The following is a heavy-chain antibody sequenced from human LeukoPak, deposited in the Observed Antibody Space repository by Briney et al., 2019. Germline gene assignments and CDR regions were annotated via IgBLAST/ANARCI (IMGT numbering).Heavy chain of an antibody. CDR1: EYTFTGYY. D-gene: IGHD2-8*01. CDR2: INPHSGDT. Sequence: GASVKVSCKASEYTFTGYYLHWVRQAPGQGLEWMGWINPHSGDTDYAQKFQGRVTMTRDTSIRTAYMELSRLRSDDTAVYYCARWGGHCTSGLCYYFDCWGQGTLVTVSS. CDR3: ARWGGHCTSGLCYYFDC. J-gene: IGHJ4*02. V-gene: IGHV1-2*02.